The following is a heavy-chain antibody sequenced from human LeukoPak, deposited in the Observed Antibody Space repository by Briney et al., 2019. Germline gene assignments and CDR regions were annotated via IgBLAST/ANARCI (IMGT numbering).Heavy chain of an antibody. CDR2: ISSSSSYI. CDR1: GFTFSSYS. Sequence: GGSLRLSCAASGFTFSSYSMNWVRQAPGKGLEWVSSISSSSSYIYYADSVKGRFTISRDSSKNTLYLQMSSLRAEDTAVYQCATSPQQSGYGPLHHWGQGTLVTVSS. D-gene: IGHD5-12*01. J-gene: IGHJ5*02. CDR3: ATSPQQSGYGPLHH. V-gene: IGHV3-21*01.